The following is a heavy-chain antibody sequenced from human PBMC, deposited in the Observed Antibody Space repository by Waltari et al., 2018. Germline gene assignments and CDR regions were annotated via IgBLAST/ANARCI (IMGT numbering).Heavy chain of an antibody. CDR2: IKSDGSST. CDR1: GFTFSSYW. V-gene: IGHV3-74*01. Sequence: EVQLVESGGGLVQPGGSLRLSCAASGFTFSSYWMHWVRQAPGKGLVWVSRIKSDGSSTSYADSVKGRFTISRDNAKNTLYLQMNSLRAEDTAVYYCARARIAARVFDPWGQGTLVTVSS. CDR3: ARARIAARVFDP. D-gene: IGHD6-6*01. J-gene: IGHJ5*02.